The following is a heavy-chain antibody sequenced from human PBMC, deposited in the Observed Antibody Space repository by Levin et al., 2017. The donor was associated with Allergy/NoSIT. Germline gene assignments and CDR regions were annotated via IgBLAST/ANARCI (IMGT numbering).Heavy chain of an antibody. V-gene: IGHV3-30*18. CDR1: GFSFSSYG. J-gene: IGHJ6*02. CDR3: AKEGGFLEWSFDYYYYYYGLDV. D-gene: IGHD3-3*01. Sequence: PGESLKISCAASGFSFSSYGMHWVRQAPGKGLEWVAAISYLGTNKLYADSVKGRFTISRDNSKNMVYLQMNSLRAEDTAVYYCAKEGGFLEWSFDYYYYYYGLDVWGQGTTVTVSS. CDR2: ISYLGTNK.